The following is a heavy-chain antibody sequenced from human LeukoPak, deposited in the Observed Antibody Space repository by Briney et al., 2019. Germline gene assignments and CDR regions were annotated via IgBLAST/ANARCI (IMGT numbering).Heavy chain of an antibody. Sequence: GGSLRLSCAASGFTVSSNYMSWVRQAPGKGLEWVSVIYSGGSTYYADSVKGRFTISRDNSKNTLYLQMNSLRAEDTAVYYCARGFLGFTIPTWGQGTLVTVSS. CDR3: ARGFLGFTIPT. CDR2: IYSGGST. CDR1: GFTVSSNY. D-gene: IGHD3-3*01. J-gene: IGHJ4*02. V-gene: IGHV3-53*01.